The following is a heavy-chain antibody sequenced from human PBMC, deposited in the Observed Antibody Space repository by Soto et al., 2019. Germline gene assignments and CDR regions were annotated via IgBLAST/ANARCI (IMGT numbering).Heavy chain of an antibody. Sequence: GESLKISCKGSGYSFTSYWIGWVRQMPGKGLEWMGIIYPGDSDTRYSPSFQGQVTISADKSISTAYLQWSSLKASYTAMYYWARLPDYINYGRPGPRDYYYYYGMDVWGQGTTVTVSS. CDR3: ARLPDYINYGRPGPRDYYYYYGMDV. V-gene: IGHV5-51*01. CDR2: IYPGDSDT. CDR1: GYSFTSYW. J-gene: IGHJ6*02. D-gene: IGHD4-4*01.